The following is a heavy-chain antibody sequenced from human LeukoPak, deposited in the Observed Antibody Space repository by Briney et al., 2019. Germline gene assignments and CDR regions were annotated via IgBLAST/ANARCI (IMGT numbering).Heavy chain of an antibody. V-gene: IGHV7-4-1*02. D-gene: IGHD6-13*01. J-gene: IGHJ4*02. CDR3: ARGQIAAAGDY. CDR2: INTNTGNP. Sequence: ASVKVSCKASGYSFISYAMNWVRQAPGQGLEWMGWINTNTGNPMYAQGFTGRFVFSLDTSVSTAYLQISSLKAEDTAVYYCARGQIAAAGDYWGQGTLVTVSS. CDR1: GYSFISYA.